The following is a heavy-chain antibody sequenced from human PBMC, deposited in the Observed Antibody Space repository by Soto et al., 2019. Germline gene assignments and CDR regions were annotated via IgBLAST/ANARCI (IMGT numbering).Heavy chain of an antibody. CDR1: GCYITGYY. CDR3: ARDLWGYCGTDCYPLDV. CDR2: MYNTGST. Sequence: SEPLSLTFIVSGCYITGYYWSWIRQPPGKGLEWIGYMYNTGSTVYNPSFKSRVTISVDTSKNQFSLKLNSVTAADTAVYYCARDLWGYCGTDCYPLDVWGQGTTVT. D-gene: IGHD2-21*02. V-gene: IGHV4-59*01. J-gene: IGHJ6*02.